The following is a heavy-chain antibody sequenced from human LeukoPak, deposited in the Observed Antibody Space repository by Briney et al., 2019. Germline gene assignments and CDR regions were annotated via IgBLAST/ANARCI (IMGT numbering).Heavy chain of an antibody. V-gene: IGHV3-48*03. CDR2: ISSSGSTI. J-gene: IGHJ3*02. CDR3: ARDSGCCAFDI. D-gene: IGHD2-8*01. Sequence: GGSLRLSCAASGFTFSSYEMNWVRQAPGKGLEWVSYISSSGSTIYYADSVKGRFTISRDNAKNSLYLQMNSLRAEDTAVYYCARDSGCCAFDIWGQGTMVTVSS. CDR1: GFTFSSYE.